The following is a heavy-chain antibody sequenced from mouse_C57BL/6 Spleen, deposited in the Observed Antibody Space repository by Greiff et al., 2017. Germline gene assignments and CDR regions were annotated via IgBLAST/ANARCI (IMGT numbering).Heavy chain of an antibody. J-gene: IGHJ4*01. CDR3: ARTHYDSSYAMDY. CDR2: IHPNSGST. CDR1: GYTFTSYW. V-gene: IGHV1-64*01. D-gene: IGHD1-1*01. Sequence: QVQLQQPGAELVKPGASVKLSCTASGYTFTSYWMHWVKQRPGQGLEWIGMIHPNSGSTNYNEKFKSKATLTVDKSSSTAYMQLSSLTSEDSAVYYCARTHYDSSYAMDYWGQGTSVTVSS.